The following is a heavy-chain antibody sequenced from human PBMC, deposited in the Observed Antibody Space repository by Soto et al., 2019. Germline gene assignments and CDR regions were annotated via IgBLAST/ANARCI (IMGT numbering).Heavy chain of an antibody. CDR3: ASFITIFGDAFDI. Sequence: HPGGSLRLSCAASGFTFSSYEMNWVRQAPGKGLEWVSYISSSGSTIYYADSVKGRFTISRDNAKNSLYLQMNSLRAEDTAVYYCASFITIFGDAFDIWGQGTMVTVSS. CDR2: ISSSGSTI. J-gene: IGHJ3*02. CDR1: GFTFSSYE. V-gene: IGHV3-48*03. D-gene: IGHD3-3*01.